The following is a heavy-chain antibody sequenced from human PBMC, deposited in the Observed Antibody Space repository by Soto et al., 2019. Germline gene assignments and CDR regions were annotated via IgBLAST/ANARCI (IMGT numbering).Heavy chain of an antibody. J-gene: IGHJ4*02. CDR3: AKDLARSASGWSD. V-gene: IGHV3-30*18. CDR2: ISYDGSNK. Sequence: GGSLRLSCAASGFTFSSYGVHWVRQAPGKGLEWVAVISYDGSNKYYADSVKGRFTISRDNSKNTLYLQMNSLRAEDTAVYYCAKDLARSASGWSDWGQGTLVTVSS. CDR1: GFTFSSYG. D-gene: IGHD6-19*01.